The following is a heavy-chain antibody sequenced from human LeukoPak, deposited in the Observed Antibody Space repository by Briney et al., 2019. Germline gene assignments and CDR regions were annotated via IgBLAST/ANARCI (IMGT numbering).Heavy chain of an antibody. CDR1: GGSISSSSYY. Sequence: PSETLSLTCTVSGGSISSSSYYWGWIRQPPGKGLEWIGSIYYSGSTYYNPSLKSRVTISVDTSKNQFSLKLSSVTAADTAVYYCARVVPAAIWQDYFDYWGQGTLVTVS. CDR3: ARVVPAAIWQDYFDY. J-gene: IGHJ4*02. V-gene: IGHV4-39*01. D-gene: IGHD2-2*02. CDR2: IYYSGST.